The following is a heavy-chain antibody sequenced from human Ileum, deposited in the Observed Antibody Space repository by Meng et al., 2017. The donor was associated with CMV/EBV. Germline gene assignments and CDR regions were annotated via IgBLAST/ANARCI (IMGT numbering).Heavy chain of an antibody. D-gene: IGHD2-2*01. CDR1: EFTFSDYS. CDR3: AKEVGDIVVVPAAHQGMDV. CDR2: IRYDGSNK. V-gene: IGHV3-30*02. Sequence: LSLTCAASEFTFSDYSMNWVRQAPGKGLEWVAFIRYDGSNKYYADSVKGRFTISRDNSKNTLYLQMNSLRAEDTAVYYCAKEVGDIVVVPAAHQGMDVWGQGTTVTVSS. J-gene: IGHJ6*02.